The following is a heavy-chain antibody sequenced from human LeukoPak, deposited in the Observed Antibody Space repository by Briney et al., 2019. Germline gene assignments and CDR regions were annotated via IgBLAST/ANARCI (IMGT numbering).Heavy chain of an antibody. CDR3: ARHGYSSGSLAWFDP. D-gene: IGHD6-19*01. CDR2: ISYDGSNK. V-gene: IGHV3-30-3*01. J-gene: IGHJ5*02. Sequence: PGGSLRLSCAASGFTFSSYAMHWVRQAPGKGLEWVAVISYDGSNKYYADSVKGRFTISRDNSKNTLYLQMNSLRAEDTAVYYCARHGYSSGSLAWFDPWGQGTQVTVSS. CDR1: GFTFSSYA.